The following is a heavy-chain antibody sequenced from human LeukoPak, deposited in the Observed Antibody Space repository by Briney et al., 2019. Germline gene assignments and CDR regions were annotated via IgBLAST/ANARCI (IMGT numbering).Heavy chain of an antibody. CDR2: VDPEDGET. D-gene: IGHD3-3*01. Sequence: ASVKVSCKVSGYTFTDYYMHWVQQAPGKGLEWMGLVDPEDGETIYAEKFQGRVTITADTSTDTAYMELSSLRSEDTAVYYCATGVADDFWSGYYTIDPWGRGTLVTVSS. J-gene: IGHJ5*02. V-gene: IGHV1-69-2*01. CDR3: ATGVADDFWSGYYTIDP. CDR1: GYTFTDYY.